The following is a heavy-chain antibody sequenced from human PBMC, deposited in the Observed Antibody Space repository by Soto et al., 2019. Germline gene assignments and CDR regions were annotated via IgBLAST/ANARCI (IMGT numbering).Heavy chain of an antibody. D-gene: IGHD1-7*01. CDR2: IGTAGDT. CDR1: GFTFSSYD. V-gene: IGHV3-13*01. CDR3: ARGNAXITGTTLDPPTSYGMDV. J-gene: IGHJ6*02. Sequence: SGGSLRLSCAASGFTFSSYDMHWVRQATGKGLEWVSAIGTAGDTYYPGSVKGRFTISRENAKNSLYLQMNSLRAGDTAVYYCARGNAXITGTTLDPPTSYGMDVWGQGTTVTVSS.